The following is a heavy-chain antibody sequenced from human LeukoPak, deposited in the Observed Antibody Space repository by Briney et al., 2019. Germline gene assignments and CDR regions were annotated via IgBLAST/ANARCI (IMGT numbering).Heavy chain of an antibody. V-gene: IGHV1-2*02. CDR1: GYTITGKF. CDR2: IDPNSGGT. D-gene: IGHD3/OR15-3a*01. CDR3: ARDREGLAYFDY. Sequence: ASLKLSCTASGYTITGKFIHWVRQAPGQGLEWMGWIDPNSGGTDYAQKFRGRVTMTRDTSTSTAYMDLSSLISDDTAVYYCARDREGLAYFDYWGQGTLVTVSS. J-gene: IGHJ4*02.